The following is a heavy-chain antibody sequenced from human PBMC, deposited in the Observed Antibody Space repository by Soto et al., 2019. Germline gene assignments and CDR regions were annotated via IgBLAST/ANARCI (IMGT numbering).Heavy chain of an antibody. J-gene: IGHJ6*03. V-gene: IGHV4-59*01. CDR3: ARGPYYCSSTSCYVYYYYYMDV. CDR1: GGSISSYY. CDR2: IYYSGST. Sequence: SETLSLTCTVSGGSISSYYWSWIRQPPGKGLEWIGYIYYSGSTNYNPSLKSRVTISVDTSKNQLSLKLSSVTAADTAEYYYARGPYYCSSTSCYVYYYYYMDVWGKGTTVTVSS. D-gene: IGHD2-2*01.